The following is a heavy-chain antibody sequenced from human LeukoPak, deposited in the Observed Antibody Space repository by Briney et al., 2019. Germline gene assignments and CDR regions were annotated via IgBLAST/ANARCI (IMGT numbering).Heavy chain of an antibody. CDR3: ARPEGYYYYMDV. CDR1: GGSISSSSYY. J-gene: IGHJ6*03. Sequence: SETLSLTCTVSGGSISSSSYYWGWIRQPPGKGLEWIGNIYYSGSTYYSPSLKSRVTISVDTSKNQFSLKLSSVTAADTAVYYCARPEGYYYYMDVWGKGTTVTVSS. V-gene: IGHV4-39*07. D-gene: IGHD1-14*01. CDR2: IYYSGST.